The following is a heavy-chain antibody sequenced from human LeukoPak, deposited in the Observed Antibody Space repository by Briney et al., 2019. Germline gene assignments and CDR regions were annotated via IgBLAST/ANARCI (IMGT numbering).Heavy chain of an antibody. D-gene: IGHD3-10*01. J-gene: IGHJ4*02. CDR2: IYYSGST. CDR3: ARVQGSDHGSGSYFDY. Sequence: SETLSLTCTVSGGSVSSGSYYWSWIRQPPGKGLEWIGYIYYSGSTNYNPSLKSRVTISVDTSKNQFSLKLSSVTAADTAVYYCARVQGSDHGSGSYFDYWGQGTLVTVSS. CDR1: GGSVSSGSYY. V-gene: IGHV4-61*01.